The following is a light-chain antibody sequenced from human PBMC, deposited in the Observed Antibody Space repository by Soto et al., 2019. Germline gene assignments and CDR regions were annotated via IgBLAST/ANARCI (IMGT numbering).Light chain of an antibody. CDR2: VNSDGRH. CDR1: SGHSSYA. V-gene: IGLV4-69*01. CDR3: QTWGTGIVV. Sequence: QPVLTQSPSASASLGASVKLTYTLSSGHSSYAIAWHQQQPEKGPRYLMKVNSDGRHSKGDGIPDRFSGSSSGAERYLTISSLQSEDEADYYCQTWGTGIVVFGGGTKLTVL. J-gene: IGLJ2*01.